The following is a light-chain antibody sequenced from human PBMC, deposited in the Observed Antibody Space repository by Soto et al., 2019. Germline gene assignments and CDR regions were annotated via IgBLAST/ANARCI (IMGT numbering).Light chain of an antibody. V-gene: IGKV1-27*01. CDR2: SAS. Sequence: DIQMTQSPSSLSASVGDSVTITCRASQDISNSLAWYQQKPGKVPKLLIYSASTLQSGVPSRFSGSGSGTDFTFTISSLQPEDVASYYCQKYNSAPPFTFGPGTIVDIK. CDR1: QDISNS. CDR3: QKYNSAPPFT. J-gene: IGKJ3*01.